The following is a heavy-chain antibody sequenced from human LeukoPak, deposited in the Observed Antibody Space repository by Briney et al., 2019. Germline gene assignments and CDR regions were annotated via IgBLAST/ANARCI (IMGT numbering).Heavy chain of an antibody. D-gene: IGHD6-13*01. J-gene: IGHJ4*02. CDR2: ISGSGGST. CDR3: AKESRGAAAGRLDY. V-gene: IGHV3-23*01. CDR1: GFTFSSYA. Sequence: GGSLRLSCAASGFTFSSYAMSWVRQAPGKGLEWVSAISGSGGSTYYADSVKGRSTIPRDNPKNTLYLQMNSLRAEDTAVYYCAKESRGAAAGRLDYWGQGTLVTVSS.